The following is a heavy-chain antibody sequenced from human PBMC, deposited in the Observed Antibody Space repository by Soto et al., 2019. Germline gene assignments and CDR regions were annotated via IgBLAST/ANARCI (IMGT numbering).Heavy chain of an antibody. CDR1: NASISSRKW. CDR3: ASKFGELLADAFDI. D-gene: IGHD3-10*01. CDR2: IYHSGSI. Sequence: QVQLQESGPGLVKPSGTLSLTCTVSNASISSRKWWTWVRQPPGKGLEWIGEIYHSGSINHNPPLKSRVTMSVDKSNNQFSLKMTSVTAADTAVYYCASKFGELLADAFDIWGQGTVVTVSS. V-gene: IGHV4-4*02. J-gene: IGHJ3*02.